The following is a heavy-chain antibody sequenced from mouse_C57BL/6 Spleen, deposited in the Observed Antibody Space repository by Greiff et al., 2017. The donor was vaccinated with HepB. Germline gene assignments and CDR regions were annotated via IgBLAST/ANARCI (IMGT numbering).Heavy chain of an antibody. CDR1: GFTFSDYG. Sequence: EVQGVESGGGLVKPGGSLKLSCAASGFTFSDYGMHWVRQAPEKGLEWVAYISSGSSTIYYADTVKGRFTISGDNAKNTLYLQMTSLRSEDTAMYYCARPYYYGSSFYYAMDYWGQGTSVTVSS. J-gene: IGHJ4*01. V-gene: IGHV5-17*01. CDR2: ISSGSSTI. D-gene: IGHD1-1*01. CDR3: ARPYYYGSSFYYAMDY.